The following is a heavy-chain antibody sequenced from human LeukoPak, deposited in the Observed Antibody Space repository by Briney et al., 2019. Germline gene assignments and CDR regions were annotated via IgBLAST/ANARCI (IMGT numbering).Heavy chain of an antibody. D-gene: IGHD3-3*01. Sequence: PSETLSLTCAVHGGPFSGYYWSWIRQPPGKGLEWIGEINHSGSTNYNPSLKSRVTISLDTSKNQFSLKLSSVTAADTAVYYCASTQFRGVMNYTLFDYWGQGTLVTVSS. CDR1: GGPFSGYY. V-gene: IGHV4-34*01. CDR2: INHSGST. J-gene: IGHJ4*02. CDR3: ASTQFRGVMNYTLFDY.